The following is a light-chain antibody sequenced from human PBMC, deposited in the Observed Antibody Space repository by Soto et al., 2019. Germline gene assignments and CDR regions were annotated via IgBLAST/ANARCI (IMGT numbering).Light chain of an antibody. CDR3: QQRSNWPPVIT. Sequence: EIVMTQSPATLSVSPGGRAPLSCRARQSVSSNLAWYQQKPGQAPRLLIYDASNRATGIPARFSGSGSGTDFTLTISSLEPEDFAVYYCQQRSNWPPVITFGPGTKVDIK. J-gene: IGKJ3*01. CDR1: QSVSSN. V-gene: IGKV3-11*01. CDR2: DAS.